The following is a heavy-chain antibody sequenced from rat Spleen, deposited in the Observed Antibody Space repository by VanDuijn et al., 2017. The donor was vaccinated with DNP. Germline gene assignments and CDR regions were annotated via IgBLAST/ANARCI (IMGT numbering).Heavy chain of an antibody. Sequence: VQLVESGGGLVQPGRSLKLSCAASGFTFSNFGMHWIRQAPTKGLEWVASISPSGDITFYRDSGKGRFTISRDNAKNTLYLQMDSLRSEDTATYYCATGPITTFAYWGQGTLVTVSS. V-gene: IGHV5-19*01. J-gene: IGHJ3*01. CDR3: ATGPITTFAY. D-gene: IGHD1-10*01. CDR2: ISPSGDIT. CDR1: GFTFSNFG.